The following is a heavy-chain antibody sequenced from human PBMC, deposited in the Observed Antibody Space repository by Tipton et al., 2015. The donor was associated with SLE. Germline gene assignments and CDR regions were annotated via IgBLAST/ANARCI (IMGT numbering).Heavy chain of an antibody. CDR3: ARGRLGDSQHHFDY. D-gene: IGHD1-26*01. CDR1: GGSFSGFY. CDR2: IDHSGST. V-gene: IGHV4-34*01. Sequence: TLSLTCAVYGGSFSGFYWNWIRQPPGKGLEWIGEIDHSGSTNYNPSLKSRVTISVDTSKNQFSLKVSSVTAADTAVYYCARGRLGDSQHHFDYWGQGTLVTVSS. J-gene: IGHJ4*02.